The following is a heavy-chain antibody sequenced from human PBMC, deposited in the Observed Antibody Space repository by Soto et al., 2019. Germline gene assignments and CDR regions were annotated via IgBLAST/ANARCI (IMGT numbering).Heavy chain of an antibody. CDR3: ARDKLLYEGEFYPNWFDP. CDR1: GFTFSSYS. J-gene: IGHJ5*02. D-gene: IGHD3-10*01. V-gene: IGHV3-21*01. CDR2: ISSSSSYI. Sequence: GGSLRLSCAASGFTFSSYSMNWVRQAPGKGLEWVSSISSSSSYIYYADSVKGRFTISRDNAKNSLYLQMNSLRAEDTAVYYCARDKLLYEGEFYPNWFDPWGQGTLVTVSS.